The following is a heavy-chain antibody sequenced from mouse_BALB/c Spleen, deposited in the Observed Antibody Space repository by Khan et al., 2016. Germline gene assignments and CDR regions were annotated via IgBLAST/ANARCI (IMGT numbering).Heavy chain of an antibody. D-gene: IGHD1-1*02. J-gene: IGHJ2*01. CDR3: SRSGNYFDY. V-gene: IGHV3-2*02. CDR2: ISSSGIT. Sequence: EVQLQESGPGLVKPSQSLSLTCTVTGYSITSAFAWNWIRQFPGNKLEWMGYISSSGITGYNPSLKSRISITRDTSKDQFFLQLISVTTEDSATDYCSRSGNYFDYWGQGTTLAVSS. CDR1: GYSITSAFA.